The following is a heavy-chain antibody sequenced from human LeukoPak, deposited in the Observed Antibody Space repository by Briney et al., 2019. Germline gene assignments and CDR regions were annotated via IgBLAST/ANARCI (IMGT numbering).Heavy chain of an antibody. Sequence: ASVKVSCKASGYTFTTYYMHWVRQAPGQGLEWMGIINPSGGSTSYAQKFQGRVTMTRDMSTSTVYMELSSLRSEDTAVYYCARDRSYGYVLGRYFDYWGQGTLATVSS. CDR2: INPSGGST. V-gene: IGHV1-46*01. J-gene: IGHJ4*02. D-gene: IGHD3-16*01. CDR3: ARDRSYGYVLGRYFDY. CDR1: GYTFTTYY.